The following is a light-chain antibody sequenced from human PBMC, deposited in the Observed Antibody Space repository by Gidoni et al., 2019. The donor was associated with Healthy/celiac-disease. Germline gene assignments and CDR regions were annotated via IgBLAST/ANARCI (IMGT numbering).Light chain of an antibody. Sequence: EIVLTQSPATLSLSPGERATLSCRASQSVSSYVAWYQQKPGQAPRLLIYDASNRATGIPARFSGSGSGTDFTLTIRSLEPEDFAVYYCQQRSNWPTFGGGTKVEIK. V-gene: IGKV3-11*01. CDR3: QQRSNWPT. CDR2: DAS. J-gene: IGKJ4*01. CDR1: QSVSSY.